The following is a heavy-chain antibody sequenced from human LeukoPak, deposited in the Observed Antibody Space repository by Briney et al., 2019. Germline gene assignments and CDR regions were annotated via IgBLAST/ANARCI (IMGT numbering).Heavy chain of an antibody. J-gene: IGHJ4*02. CDR1: GGSISSYY. V-gene: IGHV4-59*01. CDR2: INYSGNT. CDR3: ARGSGWSFFDC. Sequence: NPSETLSLTCTVSGGSISSYYWSWIRQTPGKGLEWIGCINYSGNTDYSPSLKSRLTISVDTSKNQFSLRLRSVTAADTAVYYCARGSGWSFFDCWGQGSLVTVSS. D-gene: IGHD6-19*01.